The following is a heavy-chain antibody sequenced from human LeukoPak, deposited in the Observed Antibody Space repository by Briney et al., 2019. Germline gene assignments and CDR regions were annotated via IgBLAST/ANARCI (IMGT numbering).Heavy chain of an antibody. CDR2: IWSDGSNK. Sequence: GGSLRLSCAASGFTVSSNYMGWVRQAPGKGLEWVAVIWSDGSNKYYADSVKGRFTISRDNSKNTLYLQVNSLRGDDTALYYCARASGPFDYWGQGTLVTVSS. CDR3: ARASGPFDY. V-gene: IGHV3-33*08. CDR1: GFTVSSNY. D-gene: IGHD3-10*01. J-gene: IGHJ4*02.